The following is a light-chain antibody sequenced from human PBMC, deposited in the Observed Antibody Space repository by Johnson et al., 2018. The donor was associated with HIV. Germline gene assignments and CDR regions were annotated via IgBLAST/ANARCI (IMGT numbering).Light chain of an antibody. CDR2: DNN. CDR1: TSNIGNNY. J-gene: IGLJ1*01. V-gene: IGLV1-51*01. CDR3: GTWDSSLSADV. Sequence: QSVLTQPPSVSAAPGQKVTISCSGTTSNIGNNYVSWYQQLPGTAPKLLIYDNNKRPSGIPDRFSGSKSGTSATLGITGLQTGAEADYYCGTWDSSLSADVFGPGAKVTVL.